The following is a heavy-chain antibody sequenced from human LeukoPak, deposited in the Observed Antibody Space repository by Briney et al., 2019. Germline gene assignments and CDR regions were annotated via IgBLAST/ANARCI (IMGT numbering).Heavy chain of an antibody. CDR3: ARDPLNGALDY. Sequence: PGGPLRLSCAGSGFTFVTSWMAWVRQAPGRGLEWVANINPDGSHKDHVDSVKGRFTISRDNAQKSVYLQMNSLRAEDTAVYYCARDPLNGALDYWGQGVLVTVSS. V-gene: IGHV3-7*01. D-gene: IGHD2-8*01. CDR1: GFTFVTSW. CDR2: INPDGSHK. J-gene: IGHJ4*02.